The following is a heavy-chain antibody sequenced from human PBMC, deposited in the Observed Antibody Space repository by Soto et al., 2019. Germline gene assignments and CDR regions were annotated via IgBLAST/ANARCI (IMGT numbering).Heavy chain of an antibody. D-gene: IGHD6-6*01. CDR1: GFTYSSYA. V-gene: IGHV3-23*01. CDR2: ISGSDDST. CDR3: AKRSSSSTFDY. Sequence: EVLLLESGGGLVQPGESLRLSCAASGFTYSSYAMSRVRQAPGKGLEWVSVISGSDDSTYYADSVKGRFTISRDNSKITLYLQMNSLRAEDTAVYYCAKRSSSSTFDYWGQGTLVTVSS. J-gene: IGHJ4*02.